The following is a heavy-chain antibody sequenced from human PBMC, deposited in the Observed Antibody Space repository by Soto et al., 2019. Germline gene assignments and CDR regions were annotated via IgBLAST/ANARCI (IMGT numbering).Heavy chain of an antibody. D-gene: IGHD2-15*01. CDR3: ARGDCVGGTCYSLAGSFYYYMDG. CDR1: GFTFSNYW. Sequence: EVQLVESGGGLVQPGGSLRLSCAASGFTFSNYWMYWVRQAPGKGLVWVSRINSDGSVSSYADSVKGRLTISRDNVKNNLYLQMDSLRAADTAVYYCARGDCVGGTCYSLAGSFYYYMDGWGKGTTVTVFS. CDR2: INSDGSVS. V-gene: IGHV3-74*01. J-gene: IGHJ6*03.